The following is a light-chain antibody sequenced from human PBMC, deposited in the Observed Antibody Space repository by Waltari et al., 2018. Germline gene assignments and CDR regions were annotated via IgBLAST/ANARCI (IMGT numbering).Light chain of an antibody. CDR1: RGHSSNV. V-gene: IGLV4-69*01. Sequence: QLVLTQSPSASASLGASVKPTCTLRRGHSSNVIAWLQQRPEKGPRYLMKVNRDGSHSKGDGIPERVPGSSSGAGRYLTISNLQSEDEADYFCQTGGHGTWVFGGGTTLTVL. CDR3: QTGGHGTWV. CDR2: VNRDGSH. J-gene: IGLJ3*02.